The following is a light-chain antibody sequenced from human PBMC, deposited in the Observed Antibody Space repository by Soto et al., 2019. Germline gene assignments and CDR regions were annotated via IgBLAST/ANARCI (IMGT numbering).Light chain of an antibody. CDR3: AAWDDXLNGYV. Sequence: QSVLTQPPSASGTPGQRVTISCSGSSSNIGSNTVNWYQQLPGTAPKLLIYSNNQRPSGVPDRFSGSKSGTSASLAISGLQSEDEADYYCAAWDDXLNGYVFGTGTKVTV. J-gene: IGLJ1*01. CDR2: SNN. CDR1: SSNIGSNT. V-gene: IGLV1-44*01.